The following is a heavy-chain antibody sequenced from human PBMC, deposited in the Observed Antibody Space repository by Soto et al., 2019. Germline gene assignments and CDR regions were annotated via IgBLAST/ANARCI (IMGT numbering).Heavy chain of an antibody. CDR1: GGSFSDYY. CDR3: AAIRVATPSHFDS. CDR2: IYYSGST. J-gene: IGHJ4*02. D-gene: IGHD5-12*01. Sequence: SETLSLTCSVSGGSFSDYYWTWIWQPPGKGLEWIGYIYYSGSTNYNPSLKSRVTISLDTSKNQFSLKPTSVTAADTAVYYCAAIRVATPSHFDSWGQGTLVTVSS. V-gene: IGHV4-59*01.